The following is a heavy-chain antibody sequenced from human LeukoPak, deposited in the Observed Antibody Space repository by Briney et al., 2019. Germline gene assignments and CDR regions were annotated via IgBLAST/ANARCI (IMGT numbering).Heavy chain of an antibody. J-gene: IGHJ4*02. CDR3: ARDSLHDYGGTGYGYYFDY. D-gene: IGHD4/OR15-4a*01. Sequence: PGGSLRLSCEASGFMFTNYWMHWVRQGQGKGLVWVSRISNDGSSRHYADSVKGRFTISRDNAKDSLFLHMNSLRVDDTAIYYCARDSLHDYGGTGYGYYFDYWGQGTLVTVSS. V-gene: IGHV3-74*01. CDR2: ISNDGSSR. CDR1: GFMFTNYW.